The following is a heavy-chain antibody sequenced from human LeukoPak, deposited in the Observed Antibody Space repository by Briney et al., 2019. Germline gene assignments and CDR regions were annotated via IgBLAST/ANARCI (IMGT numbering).Heavy chain of an antibody. CDR3: ARHVPDCYGSESYSFWYFDL. J-gene: IGHJ2*01. D-gene: IGHD3-10*01. CDR2: MYYSGST. CDR1: GGSISSRSYY. Sequence: SETLSLTCRVSGGSISSRSYYWGWIRQPPGKGLEWIGSMYYSGSTYYNPSLKSRVTISGDTSKNQFSLKLTSVTAADTAVYYCARHVPDCYGSESYSFWYFDLWGRGTLVSVSS. V-gene: IGHV4-39*01.